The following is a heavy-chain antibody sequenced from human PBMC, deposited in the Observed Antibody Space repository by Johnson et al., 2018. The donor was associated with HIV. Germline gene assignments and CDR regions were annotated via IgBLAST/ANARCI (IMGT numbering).Heavy chain of an antibody. CDR2: IGTAGDT. V-gene: IGHV3-13*01. CDR1: GFTFSSYD. J-gene: IGHJ3*02. Sequence: VQLVESGGGLVQPGGSLRLSCAASGFTFSSYDMHWVRQATGKGLEWVSAIGTAGDTYYPGSVKGRFTISRENAKNSLYLQMNSLRAEDTAVYYCAKTLGYDSSGYHDGFDIWGQGTLVTVSS. CDR3: AKTLGYDSSGYHDGFDI. D-gene: IGHD3-22*01.